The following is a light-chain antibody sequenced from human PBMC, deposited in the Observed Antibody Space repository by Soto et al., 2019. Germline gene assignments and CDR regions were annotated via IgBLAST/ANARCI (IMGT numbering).Light chain of an antibody. CDR3: QQYGSSPRT. V-gene: IGKV3-20*01. Sequence: EIVLTQSPGTLSLSPGERATLSCRASQSVSNNYLAWYQQKPGQAPRLLIYGASSRATGFTDRFSGSGSGTDFTLTISRLEPEDFAVYYCQQYGSSPRTFGQGTKVEIK. CDR1: QSVSNNY. CDR2: GAS. J-gene: IGKJ1*01.